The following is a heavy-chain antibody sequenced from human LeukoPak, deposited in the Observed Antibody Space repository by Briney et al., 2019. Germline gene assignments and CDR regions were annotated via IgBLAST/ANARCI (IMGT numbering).Heavy chain of an antibody. CDR3: ARGFPYYYDCSGNNMGY. CDR2: MNPNSGNT. D-gene: IGHD3-22*01. J-gene: IGHJ4*02. Sequence: ASVKVSCKASGYTFTSYDINWVRQATGQGLEWMGRMNPNSGNTGYAQKFQGRVTMTRNTSISTAYMELSSLRSEDTAVYYCARGFPYYYDCSGNNMGYWGQGTLVTVSS. CDR1: GYTFTSYD. V-gene: IGHV1-8*01.